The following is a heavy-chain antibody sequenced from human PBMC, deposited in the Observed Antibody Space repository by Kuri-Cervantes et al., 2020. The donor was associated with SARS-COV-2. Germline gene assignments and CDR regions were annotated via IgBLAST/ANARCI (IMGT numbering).Heavy chain of an antibody. CDR1: GFTFSNAW. CDR3: TQLDYYGMDV. CDR2: IRSKANSYAT. Sequence: ETLSLTCAASGFTFSNAWMNWVRQASGKGLEWVGRIRSKANSYATAYAASVKGRFTISRDDSKNTAYLQMNSLKTEDTAVYYCTQLDYYGMDVWGQGTTVTVSS. J-gene: IGHJ6*02. V-gene: IGHV3-73*01.